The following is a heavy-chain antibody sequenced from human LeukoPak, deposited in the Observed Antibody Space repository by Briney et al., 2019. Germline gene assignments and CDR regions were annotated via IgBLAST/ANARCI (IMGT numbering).Heavy chain of an antibody. D-gene: IGHD4-11*01. CDR3: ARETTVTTDTVYYFDY. CDR2: IIPIFGTA. V-gene: IGHV1-69*13. J-gene: IGHJ4*02. Sequence: SVKVSCKASGYTFTSYAISWVRQAPGQGLEWMGGIIPIFGTANYAQKFQGRVTITADESTSTAYMELSSLRSEDTAVYYCARETTVTTDTVYYFDYWGQGTLVTVSS. CDR1: GYTFTSYA.